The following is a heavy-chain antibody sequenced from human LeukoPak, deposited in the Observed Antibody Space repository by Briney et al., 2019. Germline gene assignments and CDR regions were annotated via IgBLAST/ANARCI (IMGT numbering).Heavy chain of an antibody. CDR1: GDTVSTNSGV. CDR2: IYYRSKWYN. J-gene: IGHJ1*01. D-gene: IGHD3-3*01. CDR3: ARVSANLGGFQP. Sequence: SQTLSLTCAISGDTVSTNSGVWNWIRQSPSRGLEWLGRIYYRSKWYNDYAVSLKSRITINPDTSKNQFSLQLNSVTPEDAAVYYCARVSANLGGFQPWGQGTLVTVSS. V-gene: IGHV6-1*01.